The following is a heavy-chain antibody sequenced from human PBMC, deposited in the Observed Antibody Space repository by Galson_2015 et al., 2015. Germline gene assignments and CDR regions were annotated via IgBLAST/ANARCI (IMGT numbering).Heavy chain of an antibody. J-gene: IGHJ3*01. V-gene: IGHV3-64*02. CDR3: ARVGGIGAFDL. Sequence: SLRLSCAASGFTLSASSMHWIRQTPGKGLEYVSAISYNGGSTHYADSVRGRFTISRDNSKNTLDLQMGSLTADDMAIYYCARVGGIGAFDLWGQGTMVIVS. CDR2: ISYNGGST. D-gene: IGHD1-26*01. CDR1: GFTLSASS.